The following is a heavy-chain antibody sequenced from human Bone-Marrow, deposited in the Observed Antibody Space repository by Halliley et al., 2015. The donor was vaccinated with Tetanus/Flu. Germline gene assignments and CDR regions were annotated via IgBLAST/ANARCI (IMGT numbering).Heavy chain of an antibody. CDR1: GFTFSSYG. Sequence: SGFTFSSYGMHWVRQSPGKGLEWVAIIWYDGSEKYYIDSVKGRFTISRDNSKNTLYLQMNSLRAEDTAVYYCAREPTISGVLALDYWGQGTLVTVPS. CDR3: AREPTISGVLALDY. CDR2: IWYDGSEK. V-gene: IGHV3-33*01. D-gene: IGHD3-3*01. J-gene: IGHJ4*02.